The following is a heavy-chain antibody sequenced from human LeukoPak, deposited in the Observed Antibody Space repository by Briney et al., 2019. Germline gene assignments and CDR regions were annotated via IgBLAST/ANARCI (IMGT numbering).Heavy chain of an antibody. Sequence: GGSLRLSCAASGFTVSSNYMSWVRQAPGKGLERVSVIYSGGSTYYADSVKGRFTISRDNSKNTLYLQMNSLRAEDTAVYYCARDTVAAWFAYWGQGTLVTVSS. CDR3: ARDTVAAWFAY. D-gene: IGHD3-10*01. CDR2: IYSGGST. CDR1: GFTVSSNY. J-gene: IGHJ4*02. V-gene: IGHV3-53*01.